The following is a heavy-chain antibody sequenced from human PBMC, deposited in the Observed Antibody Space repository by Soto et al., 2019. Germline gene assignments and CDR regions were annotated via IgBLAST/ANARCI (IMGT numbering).Heavy chain of an antibody. V-gene: IGHV4-34*01. CDR1: GGSFSGYY. Sequence: SETLSLTCAVYGGSFSGYYWSWIRQPPGKGLEWIGEINHSGSTNYNPYLKSRVTISVDTSKNQFSLKLSSVTAADTAVYYCARGSTRKGYSSLYYYYYGMDVWGQGTTVTVSS. J-gene: IGHJ6*02. CDR3: ARGSTRKGYSSLYYYYYGMDV. D-gene: IGHD5-18*01. CDR2: INHSGST.